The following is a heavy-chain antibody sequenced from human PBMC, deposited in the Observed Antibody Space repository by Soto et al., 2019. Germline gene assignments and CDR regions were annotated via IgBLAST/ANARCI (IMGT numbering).Heavy chain of an antibody. V-gene: IGHV3-11*06. CDR1: GFTFSDYY. J-gene: IGHJ4*02. D-gene: IGHD3-3*01. CDR3: ARDRRTIFGVVMDY. CDR2: SSSSSSYT. Sequence: GGSLRLSCAASGFTFSDYYMSWIRQAPGKGLEWDSYSSSSSSYTNYADSVKGRFTISRHNAKNSLYLQMNSLRAEDTAVYYCARDRRTIFGVVMDYWGQGTLVTVSS.